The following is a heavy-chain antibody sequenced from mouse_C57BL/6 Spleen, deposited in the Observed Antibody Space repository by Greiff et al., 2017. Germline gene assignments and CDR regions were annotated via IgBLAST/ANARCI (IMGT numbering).Heavy chain of an antibody. CDR3: ARRGSSSDGYFDV. Sequence: QVQLQQPGAELVKPGASVKLSCKASGYTFTSYWMQWVNQRPGQGLEWIGEIDPSDSYTNYNQKFKGKATLTVDTSSSTAYMQLSSLTSEDSAVYYCARRGSSSDGYFDVWGTGTTVTVSS. CDR1: GYTFTSYW. CDR2: IDPSDSYT. V-gene: IGHV1-50*01. D-gene: IGHD1-1*01. J-gene: IGHJ1*03.